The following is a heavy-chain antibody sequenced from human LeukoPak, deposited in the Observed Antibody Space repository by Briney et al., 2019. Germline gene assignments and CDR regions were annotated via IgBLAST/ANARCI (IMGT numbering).Heavy chain of an antibody. CDR3: ARTDSSSSPY. J-gene: IGHJ4*02. Sequence: PGGSLRLSCAASGFTFSSYAMHWVRQAPGKGLEWVAVISYDGSNKYYADSVKGRFTISRDNSKNTLYLQMNSLRAEDTAVYYCARTDSSSSPYWGQGTLVTVSS. D-gene: IGHD6-6*01. CDR2: ISYDGSNK. CDR1: GFTFSSYA. V-gene: IGHV3-30-3*01.